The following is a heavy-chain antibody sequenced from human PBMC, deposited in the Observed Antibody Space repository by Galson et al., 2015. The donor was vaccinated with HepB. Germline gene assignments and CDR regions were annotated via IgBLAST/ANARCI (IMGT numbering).Heavy chain of an antibody. D-gene: IGHD2-21*01. V-gene: IGHV3-66*01. CDR3: ARDVAPLWHFDI. J-gene: IGHJ3*02. Sequence: SLRLSCAASGFTVSSNYMSWVRQAPGKGLEWVSVIYSGGSTYYADSVKGRFTISRDNSKNTQYLQMNSLRAEDTAVYYCARDVAPLWHFDIWGQGTMVTVTS. CDR2: IYSGGST. CDR1: GFTVSSNY.